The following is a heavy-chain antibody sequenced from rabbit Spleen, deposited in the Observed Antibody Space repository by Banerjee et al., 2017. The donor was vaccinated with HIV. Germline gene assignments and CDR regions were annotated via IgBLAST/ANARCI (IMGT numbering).Heavy chain of an antibody. J-gene: IGHJ4*01. CDR2: IYVGSGGGT. Sequence: QEQLVESGGDLVKPGASLTLTCTASGVSFSSSSYMCWVRQAPGKGLEWIACIYVGSGGGTKYPSWAKGRFTISKTSSTTVTLQMASLTVADTATYFCARAGEGGDGYLNLWGQGTLVTVS. D-gene: IGHD5-1*01. CDR1: GVSFSSSSY. V-gene: IGHV1S45*01. CDR3: ARAGEGGDGYLNL.